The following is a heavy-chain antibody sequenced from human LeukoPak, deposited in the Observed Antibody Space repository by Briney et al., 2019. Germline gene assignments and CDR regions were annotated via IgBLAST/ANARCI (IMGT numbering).Heavy chain of an antibody. J-gene: IGHJ6*02. CDR2: MSPSGTT. CDR3: ARVGSPDSSGYRLYGMDV. Sequence: SETLSLTCTVSGDSVSSGNYYLSWIRQPPGKGLDWITYMSPSGTTKYNPSLKSRVTTSVDTSKNQFSLKLSSVTAADTAVYYCARVGSPDSSGYRLYGMDVWGQGTTVTVSS. CDR1: GDSVSSGNYY. V-gene: IGHV4-61*01. D-gene: IGHD3-22*01.